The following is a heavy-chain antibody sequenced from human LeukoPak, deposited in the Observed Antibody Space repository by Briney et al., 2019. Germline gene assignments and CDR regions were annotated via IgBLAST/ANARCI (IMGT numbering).Heavy chain of an antibody. D-gene: IGHD6-13*01. CDR1: GFTFSRYA. J-gene: IGHJ4*02. CDR2: ISDSGSNT. Sequence: GGSLRLSCAGSGFTFSRYAMIWVRQAPGKGLEWVSAISDSGSNTYYADSVKGRFTISRDNAKNSLYLQMNSLRAEDTAVYYCARDISSSWSHWGQGTLVTVSS. V-gene: IGHV3-23*01. CDR3: ARDISSSWSH.